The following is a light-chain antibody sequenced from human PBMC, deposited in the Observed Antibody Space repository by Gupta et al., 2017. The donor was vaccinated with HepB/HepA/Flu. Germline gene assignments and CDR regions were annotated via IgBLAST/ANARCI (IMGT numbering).Light chain of an antibody. J-gene: IGKJ1*01. CDR1: QSLVHSDGKTY. V-gene: IGKV2-30*02. CDR2: QVS. CDR3: LQGTQGPWT. Sequence: DVVMTQSPPSLPVTLGQPASISCRSTQSLVHSDGKTYVNWFLQRPGQSPRRLIYQVSNRDSGVPDRFSGSGSGSDFTLKIRRVEAKDVGVYYCLQGTQGPWTFGQGTKVEL.